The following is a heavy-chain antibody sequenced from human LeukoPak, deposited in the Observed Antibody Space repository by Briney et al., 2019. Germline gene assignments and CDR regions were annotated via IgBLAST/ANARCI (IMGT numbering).Heavy chain of an antibody. D-gene: IGHD5-24*01. V-gene: IGHV1-24*01. CDR3: ATVHRMATEAYYFDY. CDR2: FDPEDDET. J-gene: IGHJ4*02. Sequence: ASVKLSCKVSGYTLTQLSMHCVRQAPGKGHEWMGGFDPEDDETIYAQKFQGRVTMTEDTSTDTAYMELSSLRSEDTAVYYCATVHRMATEAYYFDYWGQGTLLTVSS. CDR1: GYTLTQLS.